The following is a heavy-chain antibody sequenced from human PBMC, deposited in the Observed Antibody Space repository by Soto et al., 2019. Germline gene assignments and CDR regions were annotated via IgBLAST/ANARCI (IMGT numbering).Heavy chain of an antibody. CDR3: ASEYSSSSRSGFDY. J-gene: IGHJ4*02. Sequence: QVQLVQSGAEVKKPGSSVKVSCKASGGTFSSYTISWVRQAPGQGLAWMGRIIPILGIANYAQKFQGRVTITADKSKSTAYMELSRRRSEDPAVYYCASEYSSSSRSGFDYWGQGTLVTVSS. CDR2: IIPILGIA. CDR1: GGTFSSYT. V-gene: IGHV1-69*02. D-gene: IGHD6-6*01.